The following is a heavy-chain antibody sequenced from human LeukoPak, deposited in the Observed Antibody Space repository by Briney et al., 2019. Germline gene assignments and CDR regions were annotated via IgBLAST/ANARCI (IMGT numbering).Heavy chain of an antibody. D-gene: IGHD3-22*01. CDR1: GFTFSSYG. V-gene: IGHV3-23*01. Sequence: GGSLRLSCAASGFTFSSYGMSWVRQAPGKGLEWVSAISGSGGSTYYADSVKGRFTISRDNSKNTLYLQMNSLRAEDTAVYYCARAGYYDSSGWSDAFDIWGQGTMVTVSS. CDR3: ARAGYYDSSGWSDAFDI. CDR2: ISGSGGST. J-gene: IGHJ3*02.